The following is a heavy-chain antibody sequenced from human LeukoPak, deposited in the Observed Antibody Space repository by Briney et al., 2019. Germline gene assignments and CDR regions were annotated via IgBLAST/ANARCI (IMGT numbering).Heavy chain of an antibody. CDR2: IGFDEGNK. CDR3: AKADYGVYFDY. Sequence: GGSLRLSCAASGSTLSNYDMHWVRQAPGKGLEWLTFIGFDEGNKYYADSVKGRFTISRDTSKNTLNLEMNSLRPEDTAIYYCAKADYGVYFDYWGQGTLVTVSS. CDR1: GSTLSNYD. V-gene: IGHV3-30*02. D-gene: IGHD3-16*01. J-gene: IGHJ4*02.